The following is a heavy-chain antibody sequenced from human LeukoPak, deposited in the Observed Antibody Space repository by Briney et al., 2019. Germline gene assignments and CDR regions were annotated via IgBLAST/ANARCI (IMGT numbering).Heavy chain of an antibody. D-gene: IGHD6-13*01. CDR2: ISGSGSIT. J-gene: IGHJ5*02. Sequence: GGSLRLSCVSSGFTFNNYAMNWVRQAPGKGLEWVSSISGSGSITYYADSVKGRFTISRDNSKNTLYLQMNSLRAEDTAIYYCAKENWYLYNNNWYKTWFDPWGQGTLVTVSS. V-gene: IGHV3-23*01. CDR3: AKENWYLYNNNWYKTWFDP. CDR1: GFTFNNYA.